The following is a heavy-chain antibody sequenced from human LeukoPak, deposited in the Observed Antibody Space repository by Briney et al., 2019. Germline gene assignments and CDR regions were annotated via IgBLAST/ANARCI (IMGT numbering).Heavy chain of an antibody. CDR1: GFTFSSYA. CDR3: AKDHSWATYYYDSSGYYYDY. Sequence: PGGSLRLSCAASGFTFSSYAMSWVRQAPGKGLEWVSAISGSGGSTYYADSVKGRFTISRDNSKNTLYLQMNSLRAEDTAVYYCAKDHSWATYYYDSSGYYYDYWGQGTLVTVSS. V-gene: IGHV3-23*01. J-gene: IGHJ4*02. D-gene: IGHD3-22*01. CDR2: ISGSGGST.